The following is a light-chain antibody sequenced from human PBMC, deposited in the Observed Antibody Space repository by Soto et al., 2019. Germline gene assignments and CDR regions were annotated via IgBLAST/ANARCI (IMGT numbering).Light chain of an antibody. Sequence: EIVMTQSPATLSVSPGERATLSCRASQSVSSNLAWYQQKPGQAPRLLIYGASTRATGIPARFSGSGSGTEFTLTISSLQSEDFEVYYCQQSDTFGGGTKVEIK. CDR1: QSVSSN. J-gene: IGKJ4*01. CDR2: GAS. CDR3: QQSDT. V-gene: IGKV3-15*01.